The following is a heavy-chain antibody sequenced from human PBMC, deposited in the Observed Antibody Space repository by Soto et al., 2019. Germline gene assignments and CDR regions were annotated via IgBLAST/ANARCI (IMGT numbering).Heavy chain of an antibody. CDR3: ASLPYYYNSSGYYSNYFDY. CDR1: TGSVNSDSYY. V-gene: IGHV4-61*01. Sequence: PSETLSLTCTVSTGSVNSDSYYWNWIRQTPGKGLEWIGYVYYSGGTNYNPSFNSRVTISVDTSKNQFSLKLSAVTAADTAVYYCASLPYYYNSSGYYSNYFDYWGQGALVTVSS. CDR2: VYYSGGT. D-gene: IGHD3-22*01. J-gene: IGHJ4*02.